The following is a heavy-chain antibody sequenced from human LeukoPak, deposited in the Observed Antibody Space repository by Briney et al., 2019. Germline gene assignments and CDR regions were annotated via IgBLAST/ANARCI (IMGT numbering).Heavy chain of an antibody. Sequence: SETLSLTCAVDGGSFSGYYWSWIRQPPGKGLEWIGEINHSGSTNYNPSLKSRVTISVDTSKNQFSLKLSSVTAADTAVYYCASSKVWQWPVDYWGQGTLVTVSS. CDR3: ASSKVWQWPVDY. J-gene: IGHJ4*02. D-gene: IGHD6-19*01. CDR1: GGSFSGYY. CDR2: INHSGST. V-gene: IGHV4-34*01.